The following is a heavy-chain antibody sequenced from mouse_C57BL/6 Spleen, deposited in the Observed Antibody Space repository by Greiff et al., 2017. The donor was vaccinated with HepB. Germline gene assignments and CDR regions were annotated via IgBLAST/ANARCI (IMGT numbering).Heavy chain of an antibody. J-gene: IGHJ3*01. CDR1: GFNIKDYY. D-gene: IGHD1-1*01. Sequence: EVMLVESGAELVKPGASVKLSCTASGFNIKDYYMHWVKQRTEQGLEWIGRIDPEDGETKYAPKFQGKATITADTSSNTAYLQLSSLTSEDTAVYYCARDNPSIYYYGSGFAYWGQGTLVTVSA. CDR2: IDPEDGET. V-gene: IGHV14-2*01. CDR3: ARDNPSIYYYGSGFAY.